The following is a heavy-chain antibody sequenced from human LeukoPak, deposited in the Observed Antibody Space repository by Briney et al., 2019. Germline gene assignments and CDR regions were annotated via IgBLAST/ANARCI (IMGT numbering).Heavy chain of an antibody. V-gene: IGHV1-2*02. CDR1: GYTFTDYY. CDR3: ARAYSTWDWFDP. J-gene: IGHJ5*02. Sequence: ASVKVSCKASGYTFTDYYMHWVRQAPGQGLEWMGWINPYSGGTSYAQKFQGRVTMTRDTSISTAYMEPSRLRSDDTAIYYCARAYSTWDWFDPWGQGTLVRVSS. D-gene: IGHD6-13*01. CDR2: INPYSGGT.